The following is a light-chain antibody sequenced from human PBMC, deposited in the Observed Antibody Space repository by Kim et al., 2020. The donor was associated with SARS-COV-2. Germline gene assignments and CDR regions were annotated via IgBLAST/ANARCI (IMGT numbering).Light chain of an antibody. Sequence: SYELTQPLSVSVALGQTARINCGGNNLGSKNVHWYQPKPGQAPVLVIYRDSNRPSGIPERFSGSNSGNTATLTISRAQAGDEADYYGQVWDSSTYVFGTGTKVTV. V-gene: IGLV3-9*01. CDR3: QVWDSSTYV. CDR1: NLGSKN. J-gene: IGLJ1*01. CDR2: RDS.